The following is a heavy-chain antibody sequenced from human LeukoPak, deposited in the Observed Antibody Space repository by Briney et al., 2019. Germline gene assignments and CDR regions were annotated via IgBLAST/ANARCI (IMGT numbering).Heavy chain of an antibody. CDR3: AKDRESYYCSTTNCYLDY. CDR2: IRYDGSNK. J-gene: IGHJ4*02. V-gene: IGHV3-30*02. Sequence: GGSLRLSCAASGFTFSSYGMHWVRQAPGKGLEWVAFIRYDGSNKYYADSVKGRFTISRDSSKNTLYLQMNSLRAEDTAVYYCAKDRESYYCSTTNCYLDYWGQGTLVTVSS. CDR1: GFTFSSYG. D-gene: IGHD2-2*01.